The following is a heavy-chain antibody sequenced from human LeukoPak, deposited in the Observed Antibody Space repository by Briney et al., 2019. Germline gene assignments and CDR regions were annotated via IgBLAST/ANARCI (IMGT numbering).Heavy chain of an antibody. V-gene: IGHV4-34*01. Sequence: SETLSLTCAVYGGSFSGYYWSWIRQPPGKGLEWIGEINHSGSTNYNPSLKSRVTISVDTSKNQFSLKLSSVTAADTAVYYCARYSMDLYYYYYMDVWGKGTTVTISS. CDR1: GGSFSGYY. CDR3: ARYSMDLYYYYYMDV. D-gene: IGHD3/OR15-3a*01. J-gene: IGHJ6*03. CDR2: INHSGST.